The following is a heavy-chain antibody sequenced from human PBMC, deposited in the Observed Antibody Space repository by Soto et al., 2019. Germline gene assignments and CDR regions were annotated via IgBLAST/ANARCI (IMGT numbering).Heavy chain of an antibody. J-gene: IGHJ6*02. CDR2: INSDGSST. Sequence: GGSLRLSCAASGFTFSSYWMHWVRQAPGKGLVWVSRINSDGSSTSYADSVKGRFTISRDNAKNTLYLQMNSLRAEDTAVYYCAATDPTYYYYYGMDVWGQGTTVTVSS. CDR1: GFTFSSYW. V-gene: IGHV3-74*01. CDR3: AATDPTYYYYYGMDV.